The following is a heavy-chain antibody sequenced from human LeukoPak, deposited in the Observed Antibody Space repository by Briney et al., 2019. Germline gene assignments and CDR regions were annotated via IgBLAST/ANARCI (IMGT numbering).Heavy chain of an antibody. D-gene: IGHD2-21*01. CDR2: IGTSGANT. V-gene: IGHV3-23*01. Sequence: GGSLRLSCAASGFTFNNYGMGWVRQTPGKGLEWVATIGTSGANTYHADSVKGRFTISRDNSKSTLYLQMNSLRAEDTAVYHCAKKSGDHFHFDFWGQGTLVTVSS. J-gene: IGHJ4*02. CDR1: GFTFNNYG. CDR3: AKKSGDHFHFDF.